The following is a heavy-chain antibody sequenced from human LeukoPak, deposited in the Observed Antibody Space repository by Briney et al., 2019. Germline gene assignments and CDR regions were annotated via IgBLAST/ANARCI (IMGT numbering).Heavy chain of an antibody. Sequence: GGSLRLSCAASGFTFSSYSMNWVRQAPGKGLEWVSSISSSSSYIYYADSVKGRFTISRDNAKNSLYLQMNSLRDEDTAVYYCARDYYDYDYVWGSYRFDYWGQGTLVTVSS. CDR3: ARDYYDYDYVWGSYRFDY. J-gene: IGHJ4*02. V-gene: IGHV3-21*01. CDR1: GFTFSSYS. D-gene: IGHD3-16*02. CDR2: ISSSSSYI.